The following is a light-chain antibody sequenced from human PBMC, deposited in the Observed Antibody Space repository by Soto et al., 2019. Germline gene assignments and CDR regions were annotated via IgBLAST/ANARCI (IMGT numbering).Light chain of an antibody. CDR2: DVS. J-gene: IGLJ1*01. Sequence: QSVRTRPASVSGAPVHASSISCTGTSSDDGGYNYVSWYQQHPGKAPKFMIYDVSNRPSGVSNRFSGSRSGNTASLTISGLQAEDEPNYSCNTQTPTNPRQIVFGPGTTVTVL. CDR1: SSDDGGYNY. CDR3: NTQTPTNPRQIV. V-gene: IGLV2-14*01.